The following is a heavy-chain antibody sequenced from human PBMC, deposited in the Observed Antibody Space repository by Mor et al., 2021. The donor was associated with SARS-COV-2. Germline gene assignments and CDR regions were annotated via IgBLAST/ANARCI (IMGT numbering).Heavy chain of an antibody. J-gene: IGHJ4*02. CDR3: ARRLSNHFDL. V-gene: IGHV3-23*01. Sequence: VRGRFTISRDNSKNTVDLQMSSLKTEYTAVYYCARRLSNHFDLWGQGTLVTVSS. D-gene: IGHD4-4*01.